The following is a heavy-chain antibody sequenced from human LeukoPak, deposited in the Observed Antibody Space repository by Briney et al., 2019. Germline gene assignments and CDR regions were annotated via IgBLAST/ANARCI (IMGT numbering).Heavy chain of an antibody. V-gene: IGHV2-5*01. CDR1: GGSISSYYW. D-gene: IGHD5-12*01. Sequence: TLSLTCTVSGGSISSYYWSWIRQPPGKGLEWLALIYWNDDKRYSPSLKSRLTITKDTSKNQVVLTMTNMDPVDTATYYCAHSTYSRYDCFTYWGQGTLVTVSS. J-gene: IGHJ4*02. CDR2: IYWNDDK. CDR3: AHSTYSRYDCFTY.